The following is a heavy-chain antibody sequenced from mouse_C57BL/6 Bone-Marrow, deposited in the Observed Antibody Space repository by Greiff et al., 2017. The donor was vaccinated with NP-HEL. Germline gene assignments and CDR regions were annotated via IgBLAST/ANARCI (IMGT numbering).Heavy chain of an antibody. CDR2: IDPETGGT. D-gene: IGHD4-1*01. CDR1: GYTFTDYE. V-gene: IGHV1-15*01. J-gene: IGHJ3*01. CDR3: TRSWGFAY. Sequence: VQVVESGAELVRPGASVTLSCKASGYTFTDYEMHWVKQTPVHGLEWIGAIDPETGGTAYNQKFKGKAILTADKSSSTAYMELRSLTSEDSAVYYCTRSWGFAYWGQGTLVTVSA.